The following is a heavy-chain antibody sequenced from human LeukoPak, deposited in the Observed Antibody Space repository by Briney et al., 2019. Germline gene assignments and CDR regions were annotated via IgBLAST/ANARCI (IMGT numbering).Heavy chain of an antibody. CDR1: GFTFTTYA. CDR3: AKARYCGGDSCFNDY. CDR2: ISGSGGST. V-gene: IGHV3-23*01. Sequence: QPGGSLRLSCAASGFTFTTYAMSWVRQAPGKGLEWVSTISGSGGSTYYADSVKGRFTISRDNSKNTLYLQMNSLRAEDTAVYYCAKARYCGGDSCFNDYWGQGTLVTVSS. J-gene: IGHJ4*02. D-gene: IGHD2-21*02.